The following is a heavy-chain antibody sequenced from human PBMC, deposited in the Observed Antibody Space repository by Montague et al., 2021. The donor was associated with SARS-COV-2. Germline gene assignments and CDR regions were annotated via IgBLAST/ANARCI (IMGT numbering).Heavy chain of an antibody. V-gene: IGHV3-21*01. CDR2: IITSRSYI. CDR1: GFTFSNYS. Sequence: SLRLSCAASGFTFSNYSMYWVRQAPGKGLEWVSSIITSRSYIYYADSVKGRFTISRDNSKNSLYLQMNSLRAEDTAVYYCANLYSYGSWGQGTLVTVSS. J-gene: IGHJ4*02. CDR3: ANLYSYGS. D-gene: IGHD5-18*01.